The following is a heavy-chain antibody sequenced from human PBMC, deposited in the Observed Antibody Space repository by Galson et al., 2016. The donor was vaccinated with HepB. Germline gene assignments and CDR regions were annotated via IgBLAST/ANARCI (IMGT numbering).Heavy chain of an antibody. Sequence: SETLSLTCTISGGSISSYFWSWIRQTPGKGLEWIGCIYKSGSTNYSPSLNSRVTLSVDTSKNQFSLKLTSMTAADTAVYYCARVVVAATNWFDSWGPGTLVTVSS. D-gene: IGHD2-15*01. CDR3: ARVVVAATNWFDS. J-gene: IGHJ5*01. CDR1: GGSISSYF. V-gene: IGHV4-59*12. CDR2: IYKSGST.